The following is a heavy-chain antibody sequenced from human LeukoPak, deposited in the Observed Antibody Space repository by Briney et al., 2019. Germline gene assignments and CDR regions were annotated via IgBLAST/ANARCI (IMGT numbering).Heavy chain of an antibody. J-gene: IGHJ4*02. V-gene: IGHV4-4*02. CDR2: VNLQGST. CDR3: AREGGPYRPLDY. Sequence: PSEALSLTSGVSGGSISNTNWWTRVRQPPGKGLEWIGEVNLQGSTNYNPSLKSRVAISVDKSENHISLKLTSVTAADTAVYYCAREGGPYRPLDYSGQGTLVTVAS. CDR1: GGSISNTNW.